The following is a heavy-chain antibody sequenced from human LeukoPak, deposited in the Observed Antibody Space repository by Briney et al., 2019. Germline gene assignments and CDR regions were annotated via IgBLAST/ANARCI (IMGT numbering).Heavy chain of an antibody. D-gene: IGHD6-13*01. V-gene: IGHV1-2*02. J-gene: IGHJ4*02. CDR2: INPNSGGT. Sequence: ASVKVSCKASGYTFTGYYMHWVRQAPGQGLEWMGWINPNSGGTNYAQKFQGRVTMTRDTSISTAYMELSRLRSDDTAVYYCARVAYSSSWDYFDYWGQGTLVTVSS. CDR1: GYTFTGYY. CDR3: ARVAYSSSWDYFDY.